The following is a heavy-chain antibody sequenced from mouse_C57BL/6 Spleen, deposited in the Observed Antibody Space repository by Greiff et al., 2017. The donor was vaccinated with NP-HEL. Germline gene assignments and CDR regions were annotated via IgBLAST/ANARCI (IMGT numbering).Heavy chain of an antibody. V-gene: IGHV14-1*01. J-gene: IGHJ1*03. CDR2: IDPEDGDT. Sequence: EVQLQQSGAELVRPGASVKLSCTASGFNIKDYYMHWVKQRPEQGLEWIGRIDPEDGDTEYAPKFQGKATMTADTSSNTAYLQLSSLTSEDTAVYYCTTFPTITTGVADWYFDVWGTGTTVTVSS. D-gene: IGHD1-1*01. CDR1: GFNIKDYY. CDR3: TTFPTITTGVADWYFDV.